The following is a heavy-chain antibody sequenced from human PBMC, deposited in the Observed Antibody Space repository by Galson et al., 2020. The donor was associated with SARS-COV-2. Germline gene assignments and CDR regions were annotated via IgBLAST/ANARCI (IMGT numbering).Heavy chain of an antibody. CDR3: ARDRSSDRITIFGLVTFSYMDV. CDR2: INPSGGST. Sequence: ASVKVSCKASGYTFTSYYMHWVRQAPGQGLEWMGIINPSGGSTSYAQKFQGRVTMTRDTSTSTVYMELSSLRSEDTAVYYCARDRSSDRITIFGLVTFSYMDVWGKGTTVTVSS. D-gene: IGHD3-3*01. V-gene: IGHV1-46*01. J-gene: IGHJ6*03. CDR1: GYTFTSYY.